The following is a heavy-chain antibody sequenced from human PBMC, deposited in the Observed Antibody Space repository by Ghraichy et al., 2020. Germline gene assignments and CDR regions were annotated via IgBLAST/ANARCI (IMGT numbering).Heavy chain of an antibody. Sequence: GGSLRLSCAASGFTFSSYAMSWVRQAPGKGLEWVSAISGSGGSTYYADSVKGRFTISRDNSKNTLYLQMNSLRAEDTAVYYCAKWQYYYDSSGYATNDAFDIWGQGTMVTVSS. V-gene: IGHV3-23*01. CDR1: GFTFSSYA. CDR3: AKWQYYYDSSGYATNDAFDI. J-gene: IGHJ3*02. CDR2: ISGSGGST. D-gene: IGHD3-22*01.